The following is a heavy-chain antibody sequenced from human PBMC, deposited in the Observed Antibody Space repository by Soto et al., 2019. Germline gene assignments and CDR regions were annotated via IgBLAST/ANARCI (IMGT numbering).Heavy chain of an antibody. CDR1: GFPLRTYA. J-gene: IGHJ6*02. V-gene: IGHV3-30-3*01. CDR2: ISYEGGNK. D-gene: IGHD3-3*01. CDR3: ARAEPASFGGLSASSYDGLDV. Sequence: QVQLVESGGGVVQPGRSLRLSCVASGFPLRTYALHWVRQAPGKGLERMTVISYEGGNKYYADSVRGRFTLSRDNSKNTVYLQMNNLRPDDTAVYFCARAEPASFGGLSASSYDGLDVWGQGSAVTVAS.